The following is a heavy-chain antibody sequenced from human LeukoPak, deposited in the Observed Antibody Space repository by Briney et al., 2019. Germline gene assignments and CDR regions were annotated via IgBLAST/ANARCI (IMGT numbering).Heavy chain of an antibody. V-gene: IGHV1-46*01. J-gene: IGHJ3*02. Sequence: ASVKVSCKASGYTFTSYYMHWVRQAPGQGLEWMGIINPSDGSTSYAQKFQGRVTMTEDTSTDTAYMELSSLRSEDTAVYYCATRPLVGWLLLYYAFDIWGQGTMVTVSS. D-gene: IGHD3-22*01. CDR1: GYTFTSYY. CDR2: INPSDGST. CDR3: ATRPLVGWLLLYYAFDI.